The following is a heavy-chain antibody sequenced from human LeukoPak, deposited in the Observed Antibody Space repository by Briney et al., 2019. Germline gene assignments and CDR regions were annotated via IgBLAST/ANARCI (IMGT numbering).Heavy chain of an antibody. CDR1: GFTVRSSY. Sequence: TGGSLRLSCAASGFTVRSSYMSWVRQAPGKGLEWVSYISSSGTTISYAQSVKGRFTITRDNAQNSLTLHMNTLRADDTAVYYCAKDGGTHFDHWGQGTLVTVSS. CDR2: ISSSGTTI. D-gene: IGHD1-26*01. J-gene: IGHJ4*02. CDR3: AKDGGTHFDH. V-gene: IGHV3-48*01.